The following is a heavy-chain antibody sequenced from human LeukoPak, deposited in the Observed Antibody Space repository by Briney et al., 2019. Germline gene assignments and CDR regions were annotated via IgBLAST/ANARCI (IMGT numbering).Heavy chain of an antibody. D-gene: IGHD2-15*01. V-gene: IGHV3-48*03. Sequence: PGGSLRLSCAASGFTLSSFEMNWVRQAPGKGLEWVSYISSGGSTIYYADSVKGRFTISRDNAKNSLYLQMNSLRAEDTAVYYCGREVSTYCSGGSCYPRSDAFDIWGQGTMVTVSS. J-gene: IGHJ3*02. CDR1: GFTLSSFE. CDR2: ISSGGSTI. CDR3: GREVSTYCSGGSCYPRSDAFDI.